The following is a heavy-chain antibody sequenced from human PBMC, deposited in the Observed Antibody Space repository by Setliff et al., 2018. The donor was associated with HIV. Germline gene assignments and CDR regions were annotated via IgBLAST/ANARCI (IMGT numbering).Heavy chain of an antibody. Sequence: ASVKVSCKTSGYTFSAHYIHWVRQAPGQGLEWMGWIDPNSGDTNYAQKFQGGVTMARDTSISTAYMELNRLTSDDTALYYCVKGAGGYYDYWSQGALVTVPS. CDR3: VKGAGGYYDY. J-gene: IGHJ4*02. D-gene: IGHD2-15*01. CDR2: IDPNSGDT. CDR1: GYTFSAHY. V-gene: IGHV1-2*02.